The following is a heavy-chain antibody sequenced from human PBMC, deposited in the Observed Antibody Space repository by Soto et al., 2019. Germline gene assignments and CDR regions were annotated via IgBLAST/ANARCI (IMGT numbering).Heavy chain of an antibody. J-gene: IGHJ4*02. CDR1: GFSFSDYW. Sequence: GGSLRLSCAASGFSFSDYWRSWVRQAPGKGLEWVANINKDGGEKHYVDSVKGRFTISRDNAKNSLYLQMKSLRAEDTAVYYSARDGGGSGWFYWGLGTLVTVSS. V-gene: IGHV3-7*03. CDR2: INKDGGEK. D-gene: IGHD6-19*01. CDR3: ARDGGGSGWFY.